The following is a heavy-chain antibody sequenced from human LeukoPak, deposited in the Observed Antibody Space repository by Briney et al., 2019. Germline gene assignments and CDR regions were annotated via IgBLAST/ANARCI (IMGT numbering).Heavy chain of an antibody. J-gene: IGHJ4*02. CDR2: IHPSGGT. CDR1: GGSYSDYY. CDR3: ARGPDSRKQGY. Sequence: PSETLSLTCAVYGGSYSDYYWNWIRQPPGKGLEWLGEIHPSGGTNYNPSLKGRITISLDPSTNYFSLKLTSVTAADTAVYYCARGPDSRKQGYWGQGTLVTVSS. V-gene: IGHV4-34*01. D-gene: IGHD2-21*01.